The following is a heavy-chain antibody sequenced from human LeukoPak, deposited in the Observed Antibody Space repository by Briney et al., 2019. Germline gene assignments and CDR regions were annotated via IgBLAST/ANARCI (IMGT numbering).Heavy chain of an antibody. CDR2: IIPIFGTA. Sequence: QISCKGSGYSFTSYWIGWVRQAPGQGLEWMGGIIPIFGTANYAQKFQGRVTITADESTSTAYMELSSLRSEDTAVYYCARAGIAAAGMPHYYYYGMDVWGQGTTVTVSS. CDR1: GYSFTSYW. CDR3: ARAGIAAAGMPHYYYYGMDV. J-gene: IGHJ6*02. V-gene: IGHV1-69*01. D-gene: IGHD6-13*01.